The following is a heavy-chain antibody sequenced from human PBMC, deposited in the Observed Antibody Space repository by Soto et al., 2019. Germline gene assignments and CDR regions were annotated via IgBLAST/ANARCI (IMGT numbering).Heavy chain of an antibody. D-gene: IGHD5-18*01. CDR3: ARVVVATGYSYGTGCFDY. CDR2: ISAYNGNT. CDR1: GYTFTSYG. Sequence: SVKVSCKASGYTFTSYGISWVRQAPGQGLEWMGWISAYNGNTNYAQKLQGRVTMTTDTSTSTAYMELRSLRSDDTAVYYCARVVVATGYSYGTGCFDYWGQGTLVTVSS. J-gene: IGHJ4*02. V-gene: IGHV1-18*01.